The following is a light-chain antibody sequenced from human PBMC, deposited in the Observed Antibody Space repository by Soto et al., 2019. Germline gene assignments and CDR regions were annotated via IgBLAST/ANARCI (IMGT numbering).Light chain of an antibody. CDR1: QDISRY. CDR3: QQLQRTPFT. V-gene: IGKV1-9*01. CDR2: GAS. J-gene: IGKJ3*01. Sequence: QLTQSPPSLSASVGDRVTITCRASQDISRYLAWYQQRAGKAPKLLIYGASTLQSGVPSRFSGSGSGTEFTLTISSLQPEDFATYHCQQLQRTPFTFGPGTTVDV.